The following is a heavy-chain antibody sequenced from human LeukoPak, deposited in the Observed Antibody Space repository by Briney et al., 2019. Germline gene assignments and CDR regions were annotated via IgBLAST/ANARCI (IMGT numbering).Heavy chain of an antibody. CDR3: ARKYYYDSSGYYYYDY. Sequence: GSVNVSCKASGYTFTGYYMHWVRQAPGQGLEWMGRINPNSGGTNYAHKFQGRVTMTRDTSISTAYMELSRLRSDDTAVYYCARKYYYDSSGYYYYDYWGQGTLVTVSS. J-gene: IGHJ4*02. CDR2: INPNSGGT. V-gene: IGHV1-2*06. D-gene: IGHD3-22*01. CDR1: GYTFTGYY.